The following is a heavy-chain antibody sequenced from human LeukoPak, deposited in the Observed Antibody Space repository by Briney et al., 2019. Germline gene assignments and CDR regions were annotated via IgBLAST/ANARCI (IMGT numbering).Heavy chain of an antibody. CDR2: INHSGIT. CDR1: GGSFSGYY. D-gene: IGHD6-13*01. J-gene: IGHJ5*02. CDR3: ARKGGGQLVNTRRWFDP. V-gene: IGHV4-34*01. Sequence: SETLSLTCAVYGGSFSGYYWSWIRQPPGKGLEWIGEINHSGITHYNPSLKSRITMSLDTSKKQFSLQLSSVTAADTAFCYCARKGGGQLVNTRRWFDPWGQGTLVTVSS.